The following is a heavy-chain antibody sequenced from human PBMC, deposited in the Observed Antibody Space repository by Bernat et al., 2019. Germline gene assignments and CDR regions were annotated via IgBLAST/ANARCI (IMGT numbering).Heavy chain of an antibody. J-gene: IGHJ4*02. CDR1: GFTFSSSA. CDR2: ISGSGGDT. V-gene: IGHV3-23*01. CDR3: AKGLGSSGGCVGDYFGY. Sequence: EVQLLESGGGLVQPGGSLRLSCAASGFTFSSSAISWVRQAPGKVLEWVSAISGSGGDTFYADSVKGRFTISRDNSKNTLYLQMNSLRAEDTAVYYCAKGLGSSGGCVGDYFGYWGQGTLVTVSS. D-gene: IGHD6-19*01.